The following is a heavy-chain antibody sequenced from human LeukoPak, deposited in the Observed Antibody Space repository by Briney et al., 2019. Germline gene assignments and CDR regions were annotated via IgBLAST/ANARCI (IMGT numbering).Heavy chain of an antibody. V-gene: IGHV3-30*18. D-gene: IGHD3-10*01. J-gene: IGHJ4*02. CDR2: ITFDGNSK. CDR3: AKDLSYGSYSFDS. CDR1: GFPFSIYG. Sequence: GGSLRLSRAASGFPFSIYGMHWVRQAPGKGLEWVAIITFDGNSKSYADSVKGRFTVSRDNSKNTLYLQMSSLRTEDTAVYYCAKDLSYGSYSFDSWGQGALVTVSS.